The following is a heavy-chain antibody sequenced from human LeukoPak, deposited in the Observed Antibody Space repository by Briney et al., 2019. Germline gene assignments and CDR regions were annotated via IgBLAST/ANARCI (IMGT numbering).Heavy chain of an antibody. CDR1: GFTFNTYG. CDR2: ISHHGSNK. CDR3: AKDRRAEKWEPFDY. Sequence: GGSLRLSCVASGFTFNTYGMNWVRQAPGKGLEWVAVISHHGSNKFYADSVKGRFTISRDNSNNMVYLQMNGLRAEDTAVYYCAKDRRAEKWEPFDYWGQGTLVTVSS. V-gene: IGHV3-30*18. D-gene: IGHD1-26*01. J-gene: IGHJ4*02.